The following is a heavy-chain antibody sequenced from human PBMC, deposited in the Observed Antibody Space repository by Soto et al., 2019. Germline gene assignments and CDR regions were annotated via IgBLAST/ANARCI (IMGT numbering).Heavy chain of an antibody. CDR2: IHNTGST. CDR1: GGSISSGVNY. CDR3: ARDARTMVRGFDY. Sequence: QVQLQESGPGLVKPSQTLSLTCTVSGGSISSGVNYWTWIRQHPGKGLEWIGYIHNTGSTYYNPSLKSRVTISVDTSQSQFSLKLSSVTAADTTVYYCARDARTMVRGFDYWGQGTLVTVSS. D-gene: IGHD3-10*01. J-gene: IGHJ4*02. V-gene: IGHV4-31*03.